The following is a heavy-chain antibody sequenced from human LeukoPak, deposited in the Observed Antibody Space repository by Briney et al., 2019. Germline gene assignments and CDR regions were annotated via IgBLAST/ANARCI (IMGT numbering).Heavy chain of an antibody. CDR3: ARDTLAVAGDFDY. Sequence: GGSLRLSCAASGFTFSRYWMHWVRRAPGKGLVWVSRIDSDGSSTLYADSVKGRFSISRDNAKNTLYLQMNSLRAEDTAMYYCARDTLAVAGDFDYWGQGTLVTVSS. CDR2: IDSDGSST. CDR1: GFTFSRYW. J-gene: IGHJ4*02. D-gene: IGHD6-19*01. V-gene: IGHV3-74*01.